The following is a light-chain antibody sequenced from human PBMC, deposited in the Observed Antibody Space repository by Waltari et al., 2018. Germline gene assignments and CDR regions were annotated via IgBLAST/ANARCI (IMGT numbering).Light chain of an antibody. J-gene: IGLJ3*02. V-gene: IGLV1-40*01. CDR3: QSYDSSLSGWV. Sequence: QSVLTQPPSVSGAPGQRVTISCTGSSSNIGAASDVHWYQQLPGTAPKLLIYGKTHPPSWVPDRFSASKSCTSASLAITGLQAEDEADYYCQSYDSSLSGWVFGGRTKLTVL. CDR1: SSNIGAASD. CDR2: GKT.